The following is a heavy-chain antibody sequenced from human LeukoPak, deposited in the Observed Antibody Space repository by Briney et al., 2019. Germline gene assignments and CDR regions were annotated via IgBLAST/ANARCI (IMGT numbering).Heavy chain of an antibody. D-gene: IGHD3-10*01. CDR1: GVSISSSNW. Sequence: SETLSLTGSVSGVSISSSNWGSSVRQPPGKGLEWNGVIYDSASTNYNPCLKSQVTISVDKSKYQCSLKLSAVTGADTAVYYCARGSSSAFDIWGQGTMVTVSS. CDR3: ARGSSSAFDI. CDR2: IYDSAST. J-gene: IGHJ3*02. V-gene: IGHV4-4*02.